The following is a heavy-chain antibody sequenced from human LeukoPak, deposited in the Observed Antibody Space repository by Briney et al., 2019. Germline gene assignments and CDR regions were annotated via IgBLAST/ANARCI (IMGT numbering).Heavy chain of an antibody. CDR1: GFTFDEYA. D-gene: IGHD2-2*01. J-gene: IGHJ4*02. CDR2: ISWDSGSI. V-gene: IGHV3-9*01. Sequence: GGSLRLSCAASGFTFDEYAMYWVRQPPGKGLEWVSGISWDSGSIGYADSVKGRFTISRDNAKNSLYLQMNSLRAEDTALYYCTKARYCSSALCPFDYWGQGTLVTVSS. CDR3: TKARYCSSALCPFDY.